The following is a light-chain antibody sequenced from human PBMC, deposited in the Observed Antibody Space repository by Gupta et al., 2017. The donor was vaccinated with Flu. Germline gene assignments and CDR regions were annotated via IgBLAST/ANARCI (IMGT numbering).Light chain of an antibody. J-gene: IGKJ4*01. V-gene: IGKV3-11*01. CDR2: DTS. CDR1: QSVSRS. CDR3: QQRCDWPLS. Sequence: EIVLTQSPATLSLSPGERATLSCRASQSVSRSLAWYQQKPGQAPRLLIYDTSKRATGIPPKFRGSGSGTDFTLTISSLEPADFAVYYCQQRCDWPLSFGGGTKVEIK.